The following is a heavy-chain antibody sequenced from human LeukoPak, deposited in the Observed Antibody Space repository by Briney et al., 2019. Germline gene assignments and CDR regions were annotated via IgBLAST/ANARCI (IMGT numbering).Heavy chain of an antibody. D-gene: IGHD3-10*01. CDR2: IFHTGST. CDR3: ARHIRGAYYYFDY. J-gene: IGHJ4*02. V-gene: IGHV4-59*08. Sequence: KPSETLSLTCTVSGGSISSNYWSWIRQPPGKGLEGIGYIFHTGSTNYNPSLKSRVTISVDTSKNQFSLKLNSVTAADTAVYYCARHIRGAYYYFDYWGQGTLVTVSS. CDR1: GGSISSNY.